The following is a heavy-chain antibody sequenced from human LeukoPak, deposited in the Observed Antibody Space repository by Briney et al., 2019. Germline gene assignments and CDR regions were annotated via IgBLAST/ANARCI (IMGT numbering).Heavy chain of an antibody. CDR1: GFTVSSNY. V-gene: IGHV3-23*01. Sequence: GGSLRLSCAASGFTVSSNYMSWVRQAPGKGLEWVSGISGSGGNTYYADSVKGRFTISRDNSKNSLHLQMNSLRTEDTALYYCAKEPYGNALRGTFEYWGQGTLVTVSS. J-gene: IGHJ4*02. CDR3: AKEPYGNALRGTFEY. CDR2: ISGSGGNT. D-gene: IGHD3-10*01.